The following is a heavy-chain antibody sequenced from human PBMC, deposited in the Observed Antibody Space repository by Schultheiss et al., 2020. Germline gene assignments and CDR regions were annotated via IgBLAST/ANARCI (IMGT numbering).Heavy chain of an antibody. J-gene: IGHJ4*02. Sequence: SETLSLTCAVYGGSFSGYYWSWIRQPPGKGLEWIGEINHSGSTNYNPSLKSRVTISVDTSKNQFSLKLSSVTAADTAVYYCARGKRGSGWYRAFDYWGQGTLVTGSS. CDR2: INHSGST. CDR1: GGSFSGYY. CDR3: ARGKRGSGWYRAFDY. D-gene: IGHD6-19*01. V-gene: IGHV4-34*01.